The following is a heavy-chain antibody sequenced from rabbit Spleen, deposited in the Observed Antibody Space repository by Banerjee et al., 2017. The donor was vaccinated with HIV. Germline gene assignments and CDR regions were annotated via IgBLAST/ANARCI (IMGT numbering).Heavy chain of an antibody. CDR2: IVPIFGVT. D-gene: IGHD6-1*01. CDR1: GIDFSTYS. J-gene: IGHJ4*01. Sequence: QEQLEESGGGLVKPGGTLTLTCKASGIDFSTYSMSWVRQAPGKGLEWIGYIVPIFGVTYYASWVNGRFTISSHNAQNTLYLQLNSLTGADTATYFCVREAGYAGYGDASLWGPGTLVTVS. V-gene: IGHV1S43*01. CDR3: VREAGYAGYGDASL.